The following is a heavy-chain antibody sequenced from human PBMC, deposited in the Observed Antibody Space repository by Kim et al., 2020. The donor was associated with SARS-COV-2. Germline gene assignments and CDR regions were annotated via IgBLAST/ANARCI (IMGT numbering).Heavy chain of an antibody. CDR2: T. Sequence: TKYSQKFQGKVTSTRDTSASKAYMELSSLRSEDTAVYYCARLRGSGAIRDWGQGTLVTVSS. V-gene: IGHV1-3*01. D-gene: IGHD3-3*01. J-gene: IGHJ4*02. CDR3: ARLRGSGAIRD.